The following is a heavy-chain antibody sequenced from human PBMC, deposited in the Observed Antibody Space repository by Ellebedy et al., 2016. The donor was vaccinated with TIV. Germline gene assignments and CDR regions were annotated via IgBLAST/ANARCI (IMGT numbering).Heavy chain of an antibody. J-gene: IGHJ4*02. CDR2: ISGSSGST. D-gene: IGHD4-17*01. Sequence: GESLKISCAASGFTFSSYAMSWVRQAPGKGLEWVSGISGSSGSTYYAGSVKGRFAISRDNSKNTLYLQMHSLRAEDTAVYYCAKSPYGDYDCFDCWGQGTLVTVSS. CDR3: AKSPYGDYDCFDC. CDR1: GFTFSSYA. V-gene: IGHV3-23*01.